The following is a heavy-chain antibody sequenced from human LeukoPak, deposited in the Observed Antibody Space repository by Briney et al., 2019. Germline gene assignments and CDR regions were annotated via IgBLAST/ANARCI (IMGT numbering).Heavy chain of an antibody. D-gene: IGHD5-12*01. V-gene: IGHV4-38-2*02. CDR3: ARDAAPFWLVAHRDDAFDI. Sequence: SETLSLTCTVSGYSISSGYYWGWIRQPPGKGLEWIGSIYHSGSTYYNPSLKSRVTISVDTSKNQFSLKLSSVTAADTAVYYCARDAAPFWLVAHRDDAFDIWGQGTMVTVSS. J-gene: IGHJ3*02. CDR2: IYHSGST. CDR1: GYSISSGYY.